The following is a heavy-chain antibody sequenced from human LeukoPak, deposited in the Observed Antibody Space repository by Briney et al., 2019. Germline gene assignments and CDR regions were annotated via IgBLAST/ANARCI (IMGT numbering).Heavy chain of an antibody. CDR2: ISAYNCNT. CDR1: GYTFTSYG. CDR3: ARNREFSWPTSFDY. D-gene: IGHD6-13*01. Sequence: ASVKVSCKASGYTFTSYGISWVRQAPGQGLEWMGWISAYNCNTNYAQKLQGRVTMTTDTSTSTAYMELRSLRSDDTAVYYCARNREFSWPTSFDYWGQGTLVTVSS. J-gene: IGHJ4*02. V-gene: IGHV1-18*04.